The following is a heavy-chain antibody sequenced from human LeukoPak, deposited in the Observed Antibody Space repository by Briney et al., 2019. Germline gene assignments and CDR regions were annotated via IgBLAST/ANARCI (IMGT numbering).Heavy chain of an antibody. J-gene: IGHJ5*02. CDR3: NTESHH. D-gene: IGHD2-2*02. V-gene: IGHV3-7*01. Sequence: GGSLRLSCAASGFNFGTHWMSWVRQAPGKGLECVANINQDGSEKYYVDSVKGRFTISRDNAKNLLYLQMSSLRDEDTAVYYCNTESHHWGQGTLVTVSS. CDR1: GFNFGTHW. CDR2: INQDGSEK.